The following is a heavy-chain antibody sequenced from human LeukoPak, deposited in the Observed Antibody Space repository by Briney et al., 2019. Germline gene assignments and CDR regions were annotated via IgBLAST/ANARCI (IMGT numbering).Heavy chain of an antibody. CDR2: IKSKTDDGTT. CDR1: GFTFSSYS. V-gene: IGHV3-15*01. J-gene: IGHJ3*02. CDR3: TTVAPWDI. Sequence: GGSLRLSCAASGFTFSSYSMNWVRQAPGKGLEWVGRIKSKTDDGTTDYAAPVKGRFTISRDDSKNTLYLQMNSLKTEDTAVYYCTTVAPWDIWGQGTMVTVSS.